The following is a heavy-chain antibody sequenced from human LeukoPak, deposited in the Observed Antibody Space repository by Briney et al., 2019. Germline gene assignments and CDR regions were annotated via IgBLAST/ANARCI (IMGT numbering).Heavy chain of an antibody. CDR1: DGSISSYF. Sequence: PSETLSLTCTVSDGSISSYFWNWIRQPAGKGLEWIGRIYTSGSTNYSPSLKSRVTMSVDTSKNQLSVKLSSVTAADTAVYYCARDGENSIVAPLDYWGQGTLVTVSS. CDR3: ARDGENSIVAPLDY. D-gene: IGHD3-3*02. J-gene: IGHJ4*02. CDR2: IYTSGST. V-gene: IGHV4-4*07.